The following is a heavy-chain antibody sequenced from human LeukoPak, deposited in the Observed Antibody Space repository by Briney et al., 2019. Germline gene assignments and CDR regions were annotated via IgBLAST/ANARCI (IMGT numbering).Heavy chain of an antibody. CDR1: GFTFSSYA. CDR3: AKDRIGSGKTLDAFDI. CDR2: TSGSGGST. D-gene: IGHD3-10*01. J-gene: IGHJ3*02. V-gene: IGHV3-23*01. Sequence: GGSLRLSCAASGFTFSSYAMSWVRQAPGKGLEWVSATSGSGGSTYYADSVKGRFTISRDNSKNTLYLQTNSLRAEDTAVYYCAKDRIGSGKTLDAFDIWGQGTMVTVSS.